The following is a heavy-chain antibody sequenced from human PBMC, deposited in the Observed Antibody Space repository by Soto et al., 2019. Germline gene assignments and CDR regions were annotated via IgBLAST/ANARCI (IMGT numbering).Heavy chain of an antibody. J-gene: IGHJ6*02. CDR2: VIPFFGTA. Sequence: QVQLVQSGAEVRKPGSSVRISCKSSGGSFSSYAISWVRQAPGQGLEWMGGVIPFFGTANNPQKDYAQRFQGRVTFTADESTTTVYMELRSLRSEDTAMYYCARGLVRVVTDYYYYGMDVWGQGTTVTVSS. CDR3: ARGLVRVVTDYYYYGMDV. CDR1: GGSFSSYA. V-gene: IGHV1-69*01. D-gene: IGHD3-10*01.